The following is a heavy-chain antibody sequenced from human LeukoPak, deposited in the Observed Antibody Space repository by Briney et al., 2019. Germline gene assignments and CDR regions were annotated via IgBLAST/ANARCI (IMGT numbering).Heavy chain of an antibody. CDR3: ARGWKVLNAEIRGALVSRDGFDI. J-gene: IGHJ3*02. D-gene: IGHD3-10*01. CDR2: INSNSCNT. Sequence: ASVKVSCKPSGYTFTGYCLNWVRPAPGQGLEGMGWINSNSCNTKFAQKIQDRVTMNRDTSISTAYMELSRLTSDDTAVYYCARGWKVLNAEIRGALVSRDGFDIWGQGTMVTVSS. CDR1: GYTFTGYC. V-gene: IGHV1-2*02.